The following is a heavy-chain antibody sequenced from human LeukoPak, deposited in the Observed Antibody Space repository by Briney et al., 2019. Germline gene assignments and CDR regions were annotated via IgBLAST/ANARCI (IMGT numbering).Heavy chain of an antibody. J-gene: IGHJ4*02. CDR2: IYHSGST. Sequence: SGTLSLTCAVSGGSISSSNWWSWVRQPPGKGLEWIGEIYHSGSTNYNPSLKSRVTISVDKSKNQFSLKLSSVTASDTAVYYCARLRGYSGYDAFDYWGQGTLVTVSS. V-gene: IGHV4-4*02. D-gene: IGHD5-12*01. CDR3: ARLRGYSGYDAFDY. CDR1: GGSISSSNW.